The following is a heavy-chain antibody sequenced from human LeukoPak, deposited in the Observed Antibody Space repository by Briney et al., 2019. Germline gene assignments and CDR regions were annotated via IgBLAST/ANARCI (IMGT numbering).Heavy chain of an antibody. CDR1: GYTFTSYG. CDR3: ARKSLRYFDWLWDY. V-gene: IGHV1-2*02. D-gene: IGHD3-9*01. CDR2: INPNSGGT. Sequence: ASVKVSCKASGYTFTSYGISWVRQAPGQGLEWMGWINPNSGGTNYAQKFQGRVTMTRDTSISTAYMELSRLRSDDTAVYYCARKSLRYFDWLWDYWGQGTLVTVSS. J-gene: IGHJ4*02.